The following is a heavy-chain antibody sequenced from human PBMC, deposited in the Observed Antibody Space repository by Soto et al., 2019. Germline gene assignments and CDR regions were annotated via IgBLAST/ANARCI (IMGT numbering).Heavy chain of an antibody. J-gene: IGHJ6*02. Sequence: PGGSLRLSCAASGFTFSSYAMHWVRQAPGKGLEWVAVISYDGSNKYYADSVKGRFTISRDNSKNTLYLQMNSLRAEDTAVYYCARDGEKWLSYYYYYGMDVWGQGTTVTVSS. CDR1: GFTFSSYA. CDR3: ARDGEKWLSYYYYYGMDV. V-gene: IGHV3-30-3*01. D-gene: IGHD6-19*01. CDR2: ISYDGSNK.